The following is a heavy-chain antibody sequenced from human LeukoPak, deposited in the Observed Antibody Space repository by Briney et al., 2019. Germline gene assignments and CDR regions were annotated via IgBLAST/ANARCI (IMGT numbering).Heavy chain of an antibody. V-gene: IGHV3-74*01. Sequence: PGGSLRLSCAASGNYWMHWVRQAPGKGLVWVSHINSDGSSTSYADSVKGRFTISRDNAKNTLYLQMNSLRAEDTAVYYCARASRLGYCSGWGQGTLVTVSS. J-gene: IGHJ4*02. CDR2: INSDGSST. D-gene: IGHD2-15*01. CDR3: ARASRLGYCSG. CDR1: GNYW.